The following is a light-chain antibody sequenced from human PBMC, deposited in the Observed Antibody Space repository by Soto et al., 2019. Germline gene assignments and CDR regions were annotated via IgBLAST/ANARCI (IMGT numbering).Light chain of an antibody. Sequence: QPVLTQPPSVSGAPGQRVTISCTESSSNIGTGYDVHWYQQLPGTAPKLLIYGKSNRPSGVPDRFSGSKSGTSASLAITGLQAEDEADYYCQSYDSSLSGSVFGGGTKLTVL. CDR3: QSYDSSLSGSV. J-gene: IGLJ2*01. CDR2: GKS. CDR1: SSNIGTGYD. V-gene: IGLV1-40*01.